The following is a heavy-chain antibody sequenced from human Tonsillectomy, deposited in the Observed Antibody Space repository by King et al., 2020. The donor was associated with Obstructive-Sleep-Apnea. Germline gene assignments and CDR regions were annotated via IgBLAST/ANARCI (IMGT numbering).Heavy chain of an antibody. Sequence: QLQESGPGLVKPSETLSLTCTVSGGSISSSSYYWGWIRQPPGKGLEWIGSIYYSGSTYYNTSLKSRVTISVDTSKNQFSLKLSSVTAADTAVYYCARETHYYDSSGYLSYFDYWGQGTLVTVSS. CDR2: IYYSGST. D-gene: IGHD3-22*01. J-gene: IGHJ4*02. CDR3: ARETHYYDSSGYLSYFDY. V-gene: IGHV4-39*07. CDR1: GGSISSSSYY.